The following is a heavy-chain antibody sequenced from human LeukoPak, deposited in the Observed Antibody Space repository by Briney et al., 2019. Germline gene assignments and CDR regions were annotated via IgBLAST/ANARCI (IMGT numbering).Heavy chain of an antibody. CDR2: ISNDWSDT. CDR1: GFRFSYYW. Sequence: GGSLRLSCAASGFRFSYYWMHWVRQAPGKGLVWVSRISNDWSDTHHADSVKGRFTISRDKAKNTLYLQMNSLSVEDTDVYYCARDFGSSSIDYWGQGTLVAVSS. V-gene: IGHV3-74*01. CDR3: ARDFGSSSIDY. D-gene: IGHD6-6*01. J-gene: IGHJ4*02.